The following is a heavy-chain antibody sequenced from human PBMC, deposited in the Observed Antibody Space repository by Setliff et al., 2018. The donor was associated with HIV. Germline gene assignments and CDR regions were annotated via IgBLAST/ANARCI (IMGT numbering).Heavy chain of an antibody. V-gene: IGHV4-34*01. J-gene: IGHJ4*02. CDR1: GGSFSGYY. D-gene: IGHD3-22*01. Sequence: PSETLSLTCAVYGGSFSGYYWSWIRQPPGKGLEWIGEINHSGSTNYNPSLKSRLTISVDTSKNQFSLKLNSVTAADTAVYYCARLCYDSTGMLGYYFDYWGQGTLVTVSS. CDR2: INHSGST. CDR3: ARLCYDSTGMLGYYFDY.